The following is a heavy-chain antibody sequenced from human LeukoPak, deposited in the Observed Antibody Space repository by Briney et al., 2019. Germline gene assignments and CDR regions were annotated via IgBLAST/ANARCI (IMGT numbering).Heavy chain of an antibody. D-gene: IGHD2-15*01. V-gene: IGHV3-69-1*01. CDR2: ISSSSYI. CDR1: GFTFTDYT. Sequence: GGSLRLSCAASGFTFTDYTINWVGQAPGKGLEWVSSISSSSYISYADSVKGRFTISRDNAKNSVYLQINSLRAEDTAVYYCARDRGMVAFDYWGQGTLVTVSS. CDR3: ARDRGMVAFDY. J-gene: IGHJ4*02.